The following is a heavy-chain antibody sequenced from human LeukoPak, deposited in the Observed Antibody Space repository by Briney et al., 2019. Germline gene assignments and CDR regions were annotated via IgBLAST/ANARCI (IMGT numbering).Heavy chain of an antibody. CDR2: FSASGGTT. Sequence: PGGSLRLSCAASGFTFSRSAMNWVRQAPGKGLEWVSSFSASGGTTYYADSVKGRFTISRDNSKNTLSVQMNSLRAGDTAVYYCAKANYSGSYYFDSWGQGTLVTVSS. V-gene: IGHV3-23*01. J-gene: IGHJ4*02. CDR1: GFTFSRSA. CDR3: AKANYSGSYYFDS. D-gene: IGHD1-26*01.